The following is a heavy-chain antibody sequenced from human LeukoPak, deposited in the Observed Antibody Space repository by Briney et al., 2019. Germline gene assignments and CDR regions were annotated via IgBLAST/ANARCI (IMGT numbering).Heavy chain of an antibody. CDR3: ARDRQEAMIVVVLDY. V-gene: IGHV1-2*02. J-gene: IGHJ4*02. CDR2: INPNSGGT. CDR1: GYTFTGYY. D-gene: IGHD3-22*01. Sequence: ASVKVSCKASGYTFTGYYMHWVRQAPGQGLEWMGWINPNSGGTKYSQKFQGRVTITRDTSASTAYMELSSLRSEDTAVYYCARDRQEAMIVVVLDYWGQGTLVTVSS.